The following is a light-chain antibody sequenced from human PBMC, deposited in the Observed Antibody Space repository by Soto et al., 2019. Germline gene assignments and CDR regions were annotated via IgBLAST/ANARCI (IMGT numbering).Light chain of an antibody. CDR2: KAS. CDR3: QQYESFPRT. J-gene: IGKJ1*01. Sequence: DIQMTQSPSTLSASVGDRVTITCRASQSINNYLAWYQQKPGKAPKLLIYKASTLESGVTSRFSGSGSGTEFTLSISSLQTDDFATYYCQQYESFPRTFGQGTKVEIK. V-gene: IGKV1-5*03. CDR1: QSINNY.